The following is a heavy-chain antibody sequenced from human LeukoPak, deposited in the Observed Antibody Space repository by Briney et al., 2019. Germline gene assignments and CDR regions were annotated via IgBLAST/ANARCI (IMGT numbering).Heavy chain of an antibody. CDR1: GYTFTSYD. J-gene: IGHJ4*02. Sequence: ASVKVSCKASGYTFTSYDINWVRQATGQGLEWLGYMNPNSGVTSYARKFQGRVRVTIDTSISTAYMELSSLRSEDTAIYYCARELGRDDFWGQGTLVTVSS. V-gene: IGHV1-8*01. D-gene: IGHD3-3*02. CDR3: ARELGRDDF. CDR2: MNPNSGVT.